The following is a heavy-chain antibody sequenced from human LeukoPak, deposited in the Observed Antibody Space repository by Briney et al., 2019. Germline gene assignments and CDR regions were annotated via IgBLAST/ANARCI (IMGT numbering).Heavy chain of an antibody. Sequence: SETLSLACTVSGGSISSYYWSWIRQPPGKGLEWIGYIYYSGSTNYNPSLKSRVTISVDTSKNQFSLKLSSVTAADTAVYYCARVEIFGVAIDYWGQGTLVTVS. CDR2: IYYSGST. V-gene: IGHV4-59*01. CDR1: GGSISSYY. CDR3: ARVEIFGVAIDY. J-gene: IGHJ4*02. D-gene: IGHD3-3*01.